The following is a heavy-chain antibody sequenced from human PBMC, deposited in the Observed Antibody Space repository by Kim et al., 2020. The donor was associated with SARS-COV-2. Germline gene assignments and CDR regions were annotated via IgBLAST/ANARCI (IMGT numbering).Heavy chain of an antibody. V-gene: IGHV4-59*01. D-gene: IGHD3-3*01. CDR1: GGSISSYY. CDR2: IYYSGCT. CDR3: ARDHREWAPTTANGDFDL. Sequence: SETLSLTCTVSGGSISSYYWSWIRQPPGKGLEWIGYIYYSGCTNYNPSLKSRVTISVDTSKNQFSLKLSSATAADTAVYYCARDHREWAPTTANGDFDL. J-gene: IGHJ2*01.